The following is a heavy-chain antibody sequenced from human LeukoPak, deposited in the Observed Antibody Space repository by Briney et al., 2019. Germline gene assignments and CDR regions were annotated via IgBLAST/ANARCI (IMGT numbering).Heavy chain of an antibody. CDR1: GGTFSSYA. D-gene: IGHD1-1*01. CDR3: ARATTSANYYMDV. Sequence: SVKVSCKASGGTFSSYAISWVRQAPGQGLEWMGRIIPILGIANYAQKFQGRVTITADKSTSTAYMELSSLRSEDTAVYYCARATTSANYYMDVWGKGTTVTVSS. CDR2: IIPILGIA. J-gene: IGHJ6*03. V-gene: IGHV1-69*04.